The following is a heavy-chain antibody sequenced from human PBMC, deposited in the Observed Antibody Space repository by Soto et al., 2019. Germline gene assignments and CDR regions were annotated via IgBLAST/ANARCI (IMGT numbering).Heavy chain of an antibody. CDR3: ARSKYDYDRCGYFGNWFDP. J-gene: IGHJ5*02. CDR2: INYSGST. D-gene: IGHD3-22*01. Sequence: SETLSLTCTVSGGSISSYYWSWIRQPPGKGLEWIGYINYSGSTKYNPSLKGRVTISVDTSKNQFSLKLSSVTAADTAVYYCARSKYDYDRCGYFGNWFDPWGQGTLDTVSS. V-gene: IGHV4-59*01. CDR1: GGSISSYY.